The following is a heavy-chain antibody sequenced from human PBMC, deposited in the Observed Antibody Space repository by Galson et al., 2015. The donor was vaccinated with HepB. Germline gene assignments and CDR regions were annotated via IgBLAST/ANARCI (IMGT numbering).Heavy chain of an antibody. CDR3: ARGGSYWGEFDY. D-gene: IGHD1-26*01. V-gene: IGHV1-69*13. Sequence: SVKVSCKASGGTFSSYAISWVRQAPGQGLEWMGGIIPIFGTANYAQKFQGRVTITADESTSTAYMELSSLRSEDTAVYYCARGGSYWGEFDYWGQGTLVTVSP. CDR1: GGTFSSYA. J-gene: IGHJ4*02. CDR2: IIPIFGTA.